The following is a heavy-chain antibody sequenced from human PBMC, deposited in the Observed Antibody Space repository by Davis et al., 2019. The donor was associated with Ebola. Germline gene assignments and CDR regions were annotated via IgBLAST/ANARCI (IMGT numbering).Heavy chain of an antibody. V-gene: IGHV3-30*18. J-gene: IGHJ6*04. D-gene: IGHD5-24*01. CDR3: AKTNNRWLQLDYYYGMDV. CDR1: GFTFSSYG. Sequence: GGSLRLSCAASGFTFSSYGMHRVRQAPGKGLEWVAVISYDGSNKYYADSVKGRFTISRDNSKNTLYLQMNSLRAEDTAVYYCAKTNNRWLQLDYYYGMDVWGKGTTVTVSS. CDR2: ISYDGSNK.